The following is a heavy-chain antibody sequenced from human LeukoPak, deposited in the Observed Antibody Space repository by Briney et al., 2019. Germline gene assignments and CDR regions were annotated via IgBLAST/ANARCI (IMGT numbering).Heavy chain of an antibody. V-gene: IGHV3-53*01. CDR2: IYSDNT. CDR3: AKDDRWLQFCC. Sequence: PGGSLRLSCTVSGFTVSSNSMSWVRQAPGKGLEWVSFIYSDNTHYSDSVKGRFTISRDNSRNTLYLQMNSLRAGDTAVYYCAKDDRWLQFCCWGQGTLVTVSA. D-gene: IGHD5-24*01. CDR1: GFTVSSNS. J-gene: IGHJ4*02.